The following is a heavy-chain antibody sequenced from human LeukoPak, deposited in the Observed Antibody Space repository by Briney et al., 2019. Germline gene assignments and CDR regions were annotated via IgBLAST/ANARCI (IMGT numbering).Heavy chain of an antibody. D-gene: IGHD4-17*01. Sequence: SETLSLTCTVSGGSISSYYWSWIRQPPGKGLEWIGYIYYSGSTNYNPSLKSRVTMSVDTSKRQFSLKLSSVTAADTAVYYFARRQGVTTYWYFDLWGRGTLVTVSS. CDR2: IYYSGST. CDR1: GGSISSYY. V-gene: IGHV4-59*08. J-gene: IGHJ2*01. CDR3: ARRQGVTTYWYFDL.